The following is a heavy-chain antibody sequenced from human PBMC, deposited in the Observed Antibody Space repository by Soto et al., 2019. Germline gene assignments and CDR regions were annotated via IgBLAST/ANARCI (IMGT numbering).Heavy chain of an antibody. CDR1: GGSISSGGYY. D-gene: IGHD4-17*01. Sequence: KASETLSLTCTVSGGSISSGGYYWSWIRQHPGKGLEWIGYIYCSGSTYYNPSLKSRVTISVDTSKNQFSLKLSSVTAADTAVYYCARVPAELYPDYGGNYFDYWGQGTLVTVSS. CDR2: IYCSGST. J-gene: IGHJ4*02. CDR3: ARVPAELYPDYGGNYFDY. V-gene: IGHV4-31*03.